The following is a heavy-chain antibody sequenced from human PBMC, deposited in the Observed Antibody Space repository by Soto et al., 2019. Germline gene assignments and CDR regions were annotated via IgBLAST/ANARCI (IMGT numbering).Heavy chain of an antibody. CDR2: IWYDGSNK. CDR1: GFSFSSYG. CDR3: ATTQKGSGSYQEPSSPGAFDI. Sequence: HPGGSLRLSCAASGFSFSSYGMHWVRQAPGKGLEWVAVIWYDGSNKYYADSVKGRFTISRDNSKNTLYLQMNSLRAEDTAVYYCATTQKGSGSYQEPSSPGAFDIWGQGTMVTVSS. D-gene: IGHD3-10*01. V-gene: IGHV3-33*01. J-gene: IGHJ3*02.